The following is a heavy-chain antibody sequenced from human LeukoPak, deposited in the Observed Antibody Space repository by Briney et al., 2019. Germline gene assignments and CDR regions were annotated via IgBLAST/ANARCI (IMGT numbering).Heavy chain of an antibody. V-gene: IGHV4-38-2*02. Sequence: SETLSLTCTVSGYAISSGFYWGWIRQPPGKGLEWIGAIHHSGGTYYNPSLKSRVTISIDTSKNHFSLKLSSVTAADTAVYYCAKDVAAAGLLGLDYWGQGTLVTVSS. CDR1: GYAISSGFY. CDR2: IHHSGGT. D-gene: IGHD6-13*01. J-gene: IGHJ4*02. CDR3: AKDVAAAGLLGLDY.